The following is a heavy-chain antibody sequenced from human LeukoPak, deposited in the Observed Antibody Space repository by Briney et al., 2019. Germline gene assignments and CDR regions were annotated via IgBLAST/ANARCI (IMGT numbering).Heavy chain of an antibody. CDR3: ARGVYGSNSLVAWFDP. Sequence: SVKVSCKASGGTFSSYAISWVRQAPGQGLEWMGGIIPIFGTANYAQKFQGRVTITADESTSTAYMELSSLRSEDTAVYYCARGVYGSNSLVAWFDPWGQGTLVTVSS. CDR1: GGTFSSYA. V-gene: IGHV1-69*13. D-gene: IGHD4-23*01. J-gene: IGHJ5*02. CDR2: IIPIFGTA.